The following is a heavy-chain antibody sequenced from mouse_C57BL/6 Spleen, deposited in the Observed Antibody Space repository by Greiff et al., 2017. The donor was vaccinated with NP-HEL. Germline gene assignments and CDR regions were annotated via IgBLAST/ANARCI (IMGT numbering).Heavy chain of an antibody. J-gene: IGHJ4*01. CDR3: ARRTPFYAMDY. V-gene: IGHV5-17*01. CDR1: GFTFSDYG. CDR2: ISSGSSTI. Sequence: EVKLEESGGGLVKPGGSLKLSCAASGFTFSDYGMHWVRQAPEKGLEWVAYISSGSSTIYYADTVKGRFTISRDNAKNTLFLQMTSLRSEDTAMYYCARRTPFYAMDYWGQGTSVTVSS.